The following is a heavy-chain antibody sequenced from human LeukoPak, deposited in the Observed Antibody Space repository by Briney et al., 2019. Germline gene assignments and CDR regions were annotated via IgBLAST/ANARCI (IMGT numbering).Heavy chain of an antibody. Sequence: GGSLRLSCAASGFTFRSYWMSWVRQAPGKGREWVANIKQDGSEKYYVDSVKGRFTISRDNPKNSLYLQMNSLRAEDTAVYYCARDWGSDAFDIWGQGTMVTVSS. CDR2: IKQDGSEK. CDR1: GFTFRSYW. CDR3: ARDWGSDAFDI. J-gene: IGHJ3*02. D-gene: IGHD3-16*01. V-gene: IGHV3-7*04.